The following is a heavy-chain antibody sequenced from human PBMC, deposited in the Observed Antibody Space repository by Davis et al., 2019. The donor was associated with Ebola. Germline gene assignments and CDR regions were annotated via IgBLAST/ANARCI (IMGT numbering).Heavy chain of an antibody. CDR1: GGSFSGYY. D-gene: IGHD3-9*01. V-gene: IGHV4-34*01. CDR3: ARYPRYFDWLLSGYYGMDV. Sequence: SETLSLTCAVYGGSFSGYYWSWIRQPPGKGLEWIGEINHSGSTNYNPSLKSRFTISVDTSKNQFSLKLSSVTAADTAVYYCARYPRYFDWLLSGYYGMDVWGQGTTVTVSS. J-gene: IGHJ6*02. CDR2: INHSGST.